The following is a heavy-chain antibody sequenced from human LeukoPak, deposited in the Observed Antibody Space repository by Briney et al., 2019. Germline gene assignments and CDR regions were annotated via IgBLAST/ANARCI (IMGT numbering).Heavy chain of an antibody. V-gene: IGHV3-64*01. Sequence: PWGSLRLSCAGSGFTFSSYAMHWVRQAPGKGLEYVSAISSNGGSTYYANSVKGRFTISRDNSKNTLYLQMGSLRAEDMAVYYCARLDYSSGWTYLDYWGQGTLVTVSS. J-gene: IGHJ4*02. D-gene: IGHD6-19*01. CDR2: ISSNGGST. CDR1: GFTFSSYA. CDR3: ARLDYSSGWTYLDY.